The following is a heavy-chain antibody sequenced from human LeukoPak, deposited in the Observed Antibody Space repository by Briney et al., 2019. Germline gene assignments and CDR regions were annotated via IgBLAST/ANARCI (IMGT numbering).Heavy chain of an antibody. Sequence: GGSLRLSCAASGFTFSSYSMNWVRQAPRKGLEWVSSISSSSSYIYYADSVKGRFTISRDNAKNSLYLQMNSLRAEDTAVYYCARGYCSGGSCYGNFDYWGQGTLVTVSS. J-gene: IGHJ4*02. CDR2: ISSSSSYI. CDR1: GFTFSSYS. D-gene: IGHD2-15*01. V-gene: IGHV3-21*01. CDR3: ARGYCSGGSCYGNFDY.